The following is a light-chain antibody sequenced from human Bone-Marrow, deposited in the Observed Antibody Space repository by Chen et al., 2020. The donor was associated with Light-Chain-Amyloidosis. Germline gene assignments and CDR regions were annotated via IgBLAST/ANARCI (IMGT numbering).Light chain of an antibody. CDR2: EVT. CDR1: SSDVGGDNH. CDR3: SSYTITDTLV. Sequence: QSALPHPASVPGAPGQSITSSCTGTSSDVGGDNHVSWYQQHPDKAPKLMIYEVTNRPSWVPDRFSGSKSDNTASLTISGLQTEDEAYYFCSSYTITDTLVFGSGTRVTVL. J-gene: IGLJ1*01. V-gene: IGLV2-14*01.